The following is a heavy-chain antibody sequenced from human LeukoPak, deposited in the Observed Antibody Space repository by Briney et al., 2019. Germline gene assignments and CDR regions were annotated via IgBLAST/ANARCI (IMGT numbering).Heavy chain of an antibody. CDR3: ARGKGSESGYDYFLDY. CDR1: GFTFSSYA. D-gene: IGHD5-12*01. V-gene: IGHV3-30-3*01. CDR2: FSHDGSRK. J-gene: IGHJ4*02. Sequence: GGSLRLSCAASGFTFSSYAMHWVRQAPGKGLEWVTLFSHDGSRKYYADSVRGRFTISRDNSKNTLYLQMNSLRADDSAVYYCARGKGSESGYDYFLDYWGQGTLVTVSS.